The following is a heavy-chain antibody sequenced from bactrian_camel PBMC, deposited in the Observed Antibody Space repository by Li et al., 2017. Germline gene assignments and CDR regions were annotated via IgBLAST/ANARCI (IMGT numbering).Heavy chain of an antibody. CDR2: IDSHGGT. CDR3: VAKRRLSLWTVSGDGISCPTWNNY. CDR1: GFTSDDFD. J-gene: IGHJ4*01. D-gene: IGHD2*01. Sequence: QVQLVESGGGSVQAGGSLRLSCTASGFTSDDFDMGWYRHVPENECLLVSSIDSHGGTYYEDSVKGRFTISQDNGKKTVNLEMNSLGVDDTAVYYCVAKRRLSLWTVSGDGISCPTWNNYWGQGTQVTV. V-gene: IGHV3S9*01.